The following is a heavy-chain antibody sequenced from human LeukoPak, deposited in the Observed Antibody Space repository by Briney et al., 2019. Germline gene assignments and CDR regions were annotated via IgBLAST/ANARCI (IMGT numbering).Heavy chain of an antibody. Sequence: GESLKISCKGSGYSFTSYWIGWLGKLPGKGLKWMGIFYPGDSDTRYSPSFQGQVTTSADKSISTAYLQWSSLKASDTAMYYCARLPMGAVAGTLDYWGQGTLVTVSS. CDR3: ARLPMGAVAGTLDY. J-gene: IGHJ4*02. CDR1: GYSFTSYW. CDR2: FYPGDSDT. V-gene: IGHV5-51*01. D-gene: IGHD6-19*01.